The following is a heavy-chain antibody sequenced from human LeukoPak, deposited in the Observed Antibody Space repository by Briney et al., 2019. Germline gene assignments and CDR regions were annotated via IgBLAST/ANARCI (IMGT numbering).Heavy chain of an antibody. Sequence: TGGSLRLSCAASGFTFSSYAMRWVRQAPGKGMEWVSAISGSGGSTYYADSVKGRFTISRDNSKNTLYLQMNSLRAEDTAVYYCAKPIAVAGDTYYFDYWGQGTLVTVSS. J-gene: IGHJ4*02. CDR1: GFTFSSYA. V-gene: IGHV3-23*01. D-gene: IGHD6-19*01. CDR2: ISGSGGST. CDR3: AKPIAVAGDTYYFDY.